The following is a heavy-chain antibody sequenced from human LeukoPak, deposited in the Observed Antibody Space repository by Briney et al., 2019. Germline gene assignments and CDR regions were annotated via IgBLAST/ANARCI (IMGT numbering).Heavy chain of an antibody. V-gene: IGHV1-69*05. CDR2: IIPIFGTA. Sequence: GASVKVSCKASGGTFSSYAISWVRQAPGQGLEWMGGIIPIFGTANYAQKFQGRVTITTDESTSIAYMELSSLRSEDTAVYYCARVAIWSGYHRQHYFDYWGQGTLVTVSS. CDR1: GGTFSSYA. D-gene: IGHD3-3*01. CDR3: ARVAIWSGYHRQHYFDY. J-gene: IGHJ4*02.